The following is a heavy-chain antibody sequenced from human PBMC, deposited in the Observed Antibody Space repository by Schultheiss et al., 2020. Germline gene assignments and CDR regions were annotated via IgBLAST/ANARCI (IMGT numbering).Heavy chain of an antibody. J-gene: IGHJ6*02. CDR2: INHSGST. Sequence: LRLSCAVYGGSFSGYYWSWIRQPPGKGLEWIGEINHSGSTNYNPSLKSRVTISVDTSKNQFSLKLSSVTAADTAVYYCARDAHDFWSGYQSSYGMDVWGQGTT. V-gene: IGHV4-34*09. CDR1: GGSFSGYY. D-gene: IGHD3-3*01. CDR3: ARDAHDFWSGYQSSYGMDV.